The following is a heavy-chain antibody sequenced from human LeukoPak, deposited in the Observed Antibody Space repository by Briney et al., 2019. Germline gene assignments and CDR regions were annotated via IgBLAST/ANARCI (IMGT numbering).Heavy chain of an antibody. D-gene: IGHD6-6*01. J-gene: IGHJ3*01. CDR1: GYNFTNYA. CDR2: INTNTGHP. V-gene: IGHV7-4-1*01. Sequence: ASVKVSCKASGYNFTNYALNWVRQTPGQGLEWMGWINTNTGHPTYGQGFTPRFVFSLDTSVSTAFLQIYTLKPADTAIYYCATSLGARSDAFALWGQGTMVTVSS. CDR3: ATSLGARSDAFAL.